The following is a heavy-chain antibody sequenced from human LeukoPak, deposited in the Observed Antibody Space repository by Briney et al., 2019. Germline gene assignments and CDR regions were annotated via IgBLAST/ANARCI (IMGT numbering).Heavy chain of an antibody. CDR2: INTDGSST. CDR1: GFTFSSYW. V-gene: IGHV3-74*01. CDR3: TGDQSRNGRHDY. Sequence: GGSLRLSCAASGFTFSSYWMHWVRQAPEKGLVWVSRINTDGSSTSYADSVKGRFTISRDNAKNSVYLQMSSLKAEDTAVYYCTGDQSRNGRHDYWGQGTLVTVSS. J-gene: IGHJ4*02. D-gene: IGHD2-8*01.